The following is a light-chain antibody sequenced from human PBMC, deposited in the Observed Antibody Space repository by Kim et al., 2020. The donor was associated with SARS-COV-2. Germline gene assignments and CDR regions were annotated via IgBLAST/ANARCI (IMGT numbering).Light chain of an antibody. CDR1: SSDVGGYNS. V-gene: IGLV2-8*01. J-gene: IGLJ3*02. CDR3: SSYARTLWV. Sequence: QSALTQPPSASGSPGQSVTISCTGTSSDVGGYNSVSWYQQHPGKAPQLMIYEVTKRPSGVPDRFSGSKSGNTASLTVSGLQAEDEADYYCSSYARTLWVFGGGTKLTVL. CDR2: EVT.